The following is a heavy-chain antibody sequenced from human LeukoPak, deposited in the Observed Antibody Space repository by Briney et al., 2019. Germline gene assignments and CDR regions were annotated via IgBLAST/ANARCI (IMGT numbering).Heavy chain of an antibody. D-gene: IGHD1-14*01. CDR1: GFTFSSYS. CDR3: AGASGGNRPFDY. Sequence: PGGSLRLSCAASGFTFSSYSMNWVRQAPGKGLEWVSSIGSANSYIYYADSLKGRFTISRDNAKNSLYLQMNSLRVEDTAVYYCAGASGGNRPFDYWGQGTLVTVSS. V-gene: IGHV3-21*01. J-gene: IGHJ4*02. CDR2: IGSANSYI.